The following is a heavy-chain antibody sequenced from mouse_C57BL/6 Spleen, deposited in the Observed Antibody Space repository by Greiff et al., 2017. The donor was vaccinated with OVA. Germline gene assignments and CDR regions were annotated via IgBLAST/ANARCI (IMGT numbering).Heavy chain of an antibody. CDR1: GFTFSDYG. Sequence: EVQVVESGGGLVKPGGSLKLSCAASGFTFSDYGLHWVRQAPEKGLEWVAYISSGSSTIYYADTVKGRFTISRDNAKNTLFLQMTSLRSEDTAMYYCARNYGSSGDWYFDVWGTGTTVTVSS. D-gene: IGHD1-1*01. V-gene: IGHV5-17*01. J-gene: IGHJ1*03. CDR3: ARNYGSSGDWYFDV. CDR2: ISSGSSTI.